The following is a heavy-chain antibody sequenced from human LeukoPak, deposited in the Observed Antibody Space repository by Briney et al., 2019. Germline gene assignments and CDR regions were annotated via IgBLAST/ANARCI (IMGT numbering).Heavy chain of an antibody. V-gene: IGHV4-34*11. CDR3: ARVGSNNGWFFDY. J-gene: IGHJ4*02. Sequence: SETLSLTCAVYGGSFSGYYWSWIRQPPGKGLECMAIFYSSGITTYNPSLQSRVTISVDASKNQFSLKLSSVTAADSAVYYCARVGSNNGWFFDYWGQGTLVTVSS. D-gene: IGHD6-19*01. CDR2: FYSSGIT. CDR1: GGSFSGYY.